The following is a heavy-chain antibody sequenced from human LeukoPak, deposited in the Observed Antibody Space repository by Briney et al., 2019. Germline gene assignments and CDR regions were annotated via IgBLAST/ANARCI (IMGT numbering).Heavy chain of an antibody. CDR2: ISGSGSNR. CDR3: ATSQSSVAGIVGD. Sequence: PGGSLRLSCAASGFTFSSYWMSWVRQASGKGLEWVSYISGSGSNRYYADSVKGRFTISRDNAKNSLYLQMNSLRVEDTAVYYCATSQSSVAGIVGDWGQGTLVTVSS. V-gene: IGHV3-11*04. J-gene: IGHJ4*02. D-gene: IGHD6-19*01. CDR1: GFTFSSYW.